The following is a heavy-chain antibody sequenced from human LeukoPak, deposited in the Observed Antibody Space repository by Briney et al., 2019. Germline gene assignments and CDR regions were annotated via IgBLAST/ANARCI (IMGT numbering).Heavy chain of an antibody. CDR2: ISYDGSNK. Sequence: GGSLRLSCAASGFTFSSYAMHWVRQAPGKGLEWVAVISYDGSNKYYADSVKGRFTISRDNSKNTLYLQMNSLRAEDTAVYYCAREGGFTMARSLDYWGQGTLVTVSS. CDR1: GFTFSSYA. J-gene: IGHJ4*02. D-gene: IGHD3-10*01. CDR3: AREGGFTMARSLDY. V-gene: IGHV3-30-3*01.